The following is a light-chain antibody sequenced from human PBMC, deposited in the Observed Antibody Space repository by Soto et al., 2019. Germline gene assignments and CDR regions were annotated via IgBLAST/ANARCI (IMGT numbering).Light chain of an antibody. Sequence: HSVLTQPASVSASPGQSITISCTGSSSDVGAYNFVSWYQQHPGQGPKLMIFEVSNRPSGVSNRFSGSKSGKSASLTISGLQAEDDADYYCIPYTTRRTPVLGTGTNATVL. CDR1: SSDVGAYNF. V-gene: IGLV2-14*01. CDR2: EVS. CDR3: IPYTTRRTPV. J-gene: IGLJ1*01.